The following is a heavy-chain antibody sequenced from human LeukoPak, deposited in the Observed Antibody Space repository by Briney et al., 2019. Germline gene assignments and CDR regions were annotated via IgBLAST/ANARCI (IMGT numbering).Heavy chain of an antibody. CDR1: GYSFTSYW. J-gene: IGHJ6*02. Sequence: GESLKISCKGSGYSFTSYWIGWVRQMPGKGLEWMGIIYPGNSDTRYSPSFQGQVTISADKSISTAYLQWSSLKASDTAMYYCASNYYGSGSYDGMDVWGQGTTVTVSS. CDR2: IYPGNSDT. D-gene: IGHD3-10*01. CDR3: ASNYYGSGSYDGMDV. V-gene: IGHV5-51*01.